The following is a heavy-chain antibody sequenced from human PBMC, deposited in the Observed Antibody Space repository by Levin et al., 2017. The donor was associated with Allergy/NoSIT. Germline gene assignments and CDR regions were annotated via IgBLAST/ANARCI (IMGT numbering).Heavy chain of an antibody. CDR2: MNPNSGNT. V-gene: IGHV1-8*01. Sequence: GESLKISCKASGYTFTSYDINWVRQATGQGLEWMGWMNPNSGNTGYAQKFQGRVTMTRNTSISTAYMELSSLRSEDTAVYYCATQAGYCSSTSCDLSGFDPWGQGTLVTVSS. J-gene: IGHJ5*02. CDR3: ATQAGYCSSTSCDLSGFDP. CDR1: GYTFTSYD. D-gene: IGHD2-2*01.